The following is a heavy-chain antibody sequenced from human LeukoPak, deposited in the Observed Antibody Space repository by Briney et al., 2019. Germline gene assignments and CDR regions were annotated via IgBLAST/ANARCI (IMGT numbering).Heavy chain of an antibody. CDR1: GGSITSNNYY. V-gene: IGHV4-39*07. D-gene: IGHD1-26*01. CDR3: ASLSDGVVGAFDI. CDR2: IYYSGNT. J-gene: IGHJ3*02. Sequence: SETLSLTCTVSGGSITSNNYYWGRIRQPPGKGLEWIGNIYYSGNTYYNPSLKSRVTISVDTFKNHISLRLSSVTAADTAVYYCASLSDGVVGAFDIWGQGTMVTVSS.